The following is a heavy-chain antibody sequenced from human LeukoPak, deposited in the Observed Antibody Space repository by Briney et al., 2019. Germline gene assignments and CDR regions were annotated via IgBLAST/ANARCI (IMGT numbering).Heavy chain of an antibody. D-gene: IGHD3-10*01. J-gene: IGHJ6*03. V-gene: IGHV1-2*02. Sequence: ASVKVSCKASGYTFTGYYMHWVRQAPGQGLEWMGWINPNSGGTNYAQKFQGRFTMTRDTSISTAYMELSRLRSDDTAVYYCARDRTALLWFGESTSYYMDVWGKGTTVTISS. CDR2: INPNSGGT. CDR1: GYTFTGYY. CDR3: ARDRTALLWFGESTSYYMDV.